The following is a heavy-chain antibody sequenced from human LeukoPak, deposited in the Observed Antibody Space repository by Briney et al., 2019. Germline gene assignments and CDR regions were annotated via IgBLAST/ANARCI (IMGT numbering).Heavy chain of an antibody. D-gene: IGHD3-10*01. V-gene: IGHV3-23*01. CDR2: ISGSGGRT. Sequence: GGSLRLSCAASGFTFSSYAMGWVRQSPGKGLDWVSSISGSGGRTYYAASVKGRFTISRDNSKSTLYLQMNSLRAEDTAVYYCARGKFGVLDYWGQGTLVTVSS. CDR1: GFTFSSYA. J-gene: IGHJ4*02. CDR3: ARGKFGVLDY.